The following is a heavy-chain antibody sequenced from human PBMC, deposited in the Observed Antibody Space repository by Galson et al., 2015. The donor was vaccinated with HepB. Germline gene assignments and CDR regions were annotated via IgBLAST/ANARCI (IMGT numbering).Heavy chain of an antibody. Sequence: SLRLSCAASGFSLSSYSMNWVRQAPGKGLEWVSYISSSGSNVYYADSVEGRFIISRDSAKYSVYLQINSLRDDDTAVYYCARDRMGYYGMDVWGLGTTVTVSS. D-gene: IGHD3-16*01. J-gene: IGHJ6*02. CDR3: ARDRMGYYGMDV. V-gene: IGHV3-48*02. CDR1: GFSLSSYS. CDR2: ISSSGSNV.